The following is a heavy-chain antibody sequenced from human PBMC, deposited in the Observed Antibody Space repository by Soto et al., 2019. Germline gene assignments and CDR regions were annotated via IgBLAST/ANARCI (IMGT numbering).Heavy chain of an antibody. J-gene: IGHJ3*02. V-gene: IGHV3-23*01. D-gene: IGHD4-17*01. CDR3: STDPNGDYIGAFDN. CDR1: RFSFSNYA. CDR2: ITGSGGGT. Sequence: EVQLLESGGRLVPPGGSLRLSCAGSRFSFSNYAMTWARQAPGEGLEWVSSITGSGGGTTYADSVKGRFTISRDNSKNLLYLQMDSLRADDTAVYYCSTDPNGDYIGAFDNWGQGKMGTVSS.